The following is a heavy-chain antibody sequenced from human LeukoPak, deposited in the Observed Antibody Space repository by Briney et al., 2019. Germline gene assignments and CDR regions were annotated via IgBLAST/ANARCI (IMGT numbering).Heavy chain of an antibody. CDR1: GFSINNYW. CDR3: GRPIYDTRNSLDV. J-gene: IGHJ6*02. CDR2: INGEGNRT. Sequence: GGSLRLSCEASGFSINNYWLHWVRQVPGKGLMWVARINGEGNRTNYADSVRGRFTISRDNTKNTLYLQMDSLTGEDTALYYCGRPIYDTRNSLDVWGQGTTVTVSS. D-gene: IGHD2/OR15-2a*01. V-gene: IGHV3-74*01.